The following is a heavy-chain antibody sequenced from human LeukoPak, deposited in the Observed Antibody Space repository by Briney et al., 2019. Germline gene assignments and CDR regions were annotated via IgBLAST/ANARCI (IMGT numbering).Heavy chain of an antibody. CDR1: GFTFSSYW. J-gene: IGHJ6*03. Sequence: GGSLRPSCAASGFTFSSYWMSWVRQAPGKGLEWVANIKQDGSEKYYVDSVKGRFTISRDNAKNSLYLQMNSLRVEDTAVYYCARDRYCGSGGCPMDVWGKGTTVTVSS. V-gene: IGHV3-7*01. D-gene: IGHD2-15*01. CDR2: IKQDGSEK. CDR3: ARDRYCGSGGCPMDV.